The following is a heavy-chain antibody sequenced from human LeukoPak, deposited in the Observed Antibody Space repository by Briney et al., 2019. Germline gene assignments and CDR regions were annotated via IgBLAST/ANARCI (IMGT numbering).Heavy chain of an antibody. CDR2: IYYSGST. Sequence: SETLSLTCTVSGGSISSSSYYWGWIRQPPGKGLEWIGSIYYSGSTYYNPSLKSRVTISVDTSKNQFSLKLGPVTAADTAVYYCARHFSEHGVSWLDPWGQGTLVTVSS. CDR1: GGSISSSSYY. J-gene: IGHJ5*02. D-gene: IGHD1/OR15-1a*01. V-gene: IGHV4-39*01. CDR3: ARHFSEHGVSWLDP.